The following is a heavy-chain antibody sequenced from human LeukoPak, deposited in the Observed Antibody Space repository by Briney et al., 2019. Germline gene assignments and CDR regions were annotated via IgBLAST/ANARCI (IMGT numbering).Heavy chain of an antibody. CDR2: IIPIFGTT. V-gene: IGHV1-69*05. D-gene: IGHD4-17*01. CDR1: GGTLSNYA. Sequence: GASVKVSCKASGGTLSNYALSWVRQAPGQGLEWMGGIIPIFGTTKYAQEFQGRVTITTDESTRTAYMELSSLRSEYTAVFYCATTSMYGDYVAFAFAHWGQGTLVTVSS. CDR3: ATTSMYGDYVAFAFAH. J-gene: IGHJ4*02.